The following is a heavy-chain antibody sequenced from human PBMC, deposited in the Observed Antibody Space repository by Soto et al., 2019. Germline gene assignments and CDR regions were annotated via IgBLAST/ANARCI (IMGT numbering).Heavy chain of an antibody. Sequence: EVQLVESGGGLVQPGGSLRLSCAATGFTFSSYWMHWVRQAPGKGLVWVSRINSDGSSTSYADSVKGRFTISRDNAKNTLYLQMNSLRAEDTAVYYCARDEAAQYYFDYWGQGTLVTVSS. V-gene: IGHV3-74*01. CDR3: ARDEAAQYYFDY. CDR2: INSDGSST. CDR1: GFTFSSYW. J-gene: IGHJ4*02. D-gene: IGHD6-13*01.